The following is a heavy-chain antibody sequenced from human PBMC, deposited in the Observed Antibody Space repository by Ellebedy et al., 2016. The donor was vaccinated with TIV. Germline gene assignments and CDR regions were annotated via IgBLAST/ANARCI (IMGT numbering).Heavy chain of an antibody. Sequence: GESLKISXAASGFTFSSYATSWVRQAPGKGLEWVSAISGSGGSTYYADSVKGRFTISRDNSKNTLYPQMNSLRAEDTAVYYCAKSVFLQPDYWGQGTLVTVSS. V-gene: IGHV3-23*01. CDR2: ISGSGGST. D-gene: IGHD5-18*01. CDR1: GFTFSSYA. CDR3: AKSVFLQPDY. J-gene: IGHJ4*02.